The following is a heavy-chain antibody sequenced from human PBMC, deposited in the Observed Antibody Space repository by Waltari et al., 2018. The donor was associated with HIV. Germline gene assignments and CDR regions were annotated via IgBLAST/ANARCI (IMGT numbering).Heavy chain of an antibody. CDR1: GYTLTEFS. CDR3: ATVGTRTLWSGPTAFDI. J-gene: IGHJ3*02. D-gene: IGHD3-3*01. CDR2: FKPEDGEA. Sequence: QVHLVQSGAEVKKPGASVKVSCKVSGYTLTEFSMHWVRQAPGKGLEWMGSFKPEDGEAIYSQKFQGRVTMTEDTSTDTAYMDLSSLRSEETAVYYCATVGTRTLWSGPTAFDIWGQGTMVTVSS. V-gene: IGHV1-24*01.